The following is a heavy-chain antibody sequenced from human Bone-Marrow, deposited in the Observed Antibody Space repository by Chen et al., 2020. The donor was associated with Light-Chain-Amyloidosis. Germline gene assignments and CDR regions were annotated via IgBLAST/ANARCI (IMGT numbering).Heavy chain of an antibody. Sequence: EVQLVETGGGLIQPGGSLRLSCAASGFIVSDIYMTRVRQAPGKGPAWVAVIDNDADGSRHYSDSVRGRFAISSDNSKNTVYLQMDSLRAEDTASYYCTRWSRAAGGSGSGYFDYWGQGVLVTVSS. D-gene: IGHD5-12*01. CDR2: IDNDADGSR. V-gene: IGHV3-53*02. CDR1: GFIVSDIY. CDR3: TRWSRAAGGSGSGYFDY. J-gene: IGHJ4*02.